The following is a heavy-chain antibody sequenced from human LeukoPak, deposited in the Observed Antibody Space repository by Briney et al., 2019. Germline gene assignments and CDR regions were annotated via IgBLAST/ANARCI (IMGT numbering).Heavy chain of an antibody. V-gene: IGHV1-69*05. CDR3: ARGYVAAAGYYYYYYMDV. CDR1: GGTFSSYA. J-gene: IGHJ6*03. Sequence: GASVKVSCKASGGTFSSYAISWVRQAPGQGLEWMGGIIPIFGTANYAQKFQGRVTITTDESTSTAYMELSSLRSEDTAVYYCARGYVAAAGYYYYYYMDVWGKGTTVTVSS. D-gene: IGHD6-13*01. CDR2: IIPIFGTA.